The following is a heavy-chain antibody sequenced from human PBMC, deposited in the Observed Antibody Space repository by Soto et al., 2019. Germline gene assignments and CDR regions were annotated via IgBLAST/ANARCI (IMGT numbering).Heavy chain of an antibody. D-gene: IGHD6-19*01. CDR2: IYYSGST. V-gene: IGHV4-39*07. CDR1: GGSISSSSYY. CDR3: ARDRAYSSGLDY. J-gene: IGHJ4*02. Sequence: SETLSLTCTVSGGSISSSSYYWGWIRQPPGKGLEWIGSIYYSGSTYYNPSLKSRVTISVDTSKNQFSLKLSSVTAADTAVYYCARDRAYSSGLDYWGQGTLVTVSS.